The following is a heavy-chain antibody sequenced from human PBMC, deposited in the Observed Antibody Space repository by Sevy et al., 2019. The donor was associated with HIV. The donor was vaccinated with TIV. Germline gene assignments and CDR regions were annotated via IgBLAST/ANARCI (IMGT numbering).Heavy chain of an antibody. Sequence: GGSLRLSCEVSGLTFSTYWMTWVRQAPGKGLEWVANIKQDGTETSYVDSVRGRFTISRDNAKKSLYLQLDNLRVEDTAVYYCTRALADWGSFHYSLWGQGTLVTVSS. CDR3: TRALADWGSFHYSL. J-gene: IGHJ4*02. CDR1: GLTFSTYW. CDR2: IKQDGTET. D-gene: IGHD3-16*02. V-gene: IGHV3-7*01.